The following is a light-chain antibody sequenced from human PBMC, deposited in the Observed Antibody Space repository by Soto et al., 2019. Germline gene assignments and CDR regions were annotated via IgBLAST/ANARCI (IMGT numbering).Light chain of an antibody. Sequence: ELGLTQSQGTLSFSPGERATLSCRASQSVSSSYLAWYQQKPGQAPRLLIYGASSRATGIADRFSGSGSGTASKLTISRLELEDCAAYYYHQYGSWTFGKGTKVEVK. J-gene: IGKJ1*01. V-gene: IGKV3-20*01. CDR1: QSVSSSY. CDR3: HQYGSWT. CDR2: GAS.